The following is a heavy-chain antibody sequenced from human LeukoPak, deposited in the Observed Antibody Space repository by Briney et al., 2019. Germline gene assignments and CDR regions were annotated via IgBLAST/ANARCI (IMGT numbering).Heavy chain of an antibody. Sequence: KSSETLSLTCTVSGGSINSYYWSWIRQPPGKGLEWMGYIFYSGCTNYSPSLKSRVTISVDTSKNQFSLRLSSVTAADTAVYYCARVTGYMTEDYFDYWGQGTLITVSS. V-gene: IGHV4-59*01. D-gene: IGHD6-13*01. CDR3: ARVTGYMTEDYFDY. CDR2: IFYSGCT. J-gene: IGHJ4*02. CDR1: GGSINSYY.